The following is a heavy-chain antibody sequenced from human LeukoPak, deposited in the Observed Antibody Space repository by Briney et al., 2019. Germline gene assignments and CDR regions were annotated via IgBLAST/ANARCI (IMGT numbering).Heavy chain of an antibody. CDR1: GYTFMDYY. CDR2: INPNSGGT. V-gene: IGHV1-2*02. Sequence: ASVKVSCKASGYTFMDYYLHWVRQAPGQGLEWMGWINPNSGGTNSAQKFQGRATMTRDTSISTAYMELSGLRSDDTAVYYCARDVGSGNYYNCFDYWGQGTLVTVSS. CDR3: ARDVGSGNYYNCFDY. D-gene: IGHD3-10*01. J-gene: IGHJ4*02.